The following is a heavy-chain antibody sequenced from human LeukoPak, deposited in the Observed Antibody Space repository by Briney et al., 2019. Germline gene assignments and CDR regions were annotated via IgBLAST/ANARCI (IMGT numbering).Heavy chain of an antibody. CDR3: AKEMNDYVDYFYMDV. D-gene: IGHD4-17*01. Sequence: GGSLRLSCAASGLTFSSYAMHWVRQAPGKGLDWVAFIRYDGTKKYCADSVKGPFTVSRDNSKNTLYLQMNSLRAEDTAVYYCAKEMNDYVDYFYMDVWGKGTTVTVSS. J-gene: IGHJ6*04. CDR1: GLTFSSYA. V-gene: IGHV3-30*02. CDR2: IRYDGTKK.